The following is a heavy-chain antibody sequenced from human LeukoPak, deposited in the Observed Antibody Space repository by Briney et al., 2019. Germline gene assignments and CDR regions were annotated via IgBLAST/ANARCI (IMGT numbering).Heavy chain of an antibody. CDR1: GFTFDDYA. J-gene: IGHJ3*02. CDR2: ISWNSGSI. CDR3: AKDLVTTGDAFDI. D-gene: IGHD4-23*01. Sequence: GGSLRLSCAASGFTFDDYAMHWVRQAPGKGLEWVSGISWNSGSIGYADSVKGRFTISRDNAKNSLYLQMNSLRAEDTALYYCAKDLVTTGDAFDIWGQGTMVTVSS. V-gene: IGHV3-9*01.